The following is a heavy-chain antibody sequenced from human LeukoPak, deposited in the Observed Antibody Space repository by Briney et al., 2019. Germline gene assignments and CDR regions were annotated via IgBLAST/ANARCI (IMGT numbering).Heavy chain of an antibody. J-gene: IGHJ4*02. CDR2: IYYSGST. Sequence: SETLSLTCTVSGGSISSSSYYWGWIRQPPGKGLEWIGSIYYSGSTYYNPSLKSRVTISVDTSKNQFSLKLSSVTAADTAVYYCARLRLRFRFFGYGGEGTLVTVPS. V-gene: IGHV4-39*01. CDR3: ARLRLRFRFFGY. CDR1: GGSISSSSYY. D-gene: IGHD3-3*01.